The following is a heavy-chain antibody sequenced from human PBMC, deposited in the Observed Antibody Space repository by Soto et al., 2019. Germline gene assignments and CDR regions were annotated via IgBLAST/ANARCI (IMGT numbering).Heavy chain of an antibody. CDR3: AGVVGQILIYFDF. V-gene: IGHV3-48*02. D-gene: IGHD2-8*01. CDR2: ISSSSSTI. Sequence: GGSLRLSCAASGFTFSSYSMNWVRQAPGKGLEWVSYISSSSSTIYYADSVKGRFTIPRDNAKNSLYLQMNRLRDEDTAVYYCAGVVGQILIYFDFWGQGTLVTVSS. CDR1: GFTFSSYS. J-gene: IGHJ4*02.